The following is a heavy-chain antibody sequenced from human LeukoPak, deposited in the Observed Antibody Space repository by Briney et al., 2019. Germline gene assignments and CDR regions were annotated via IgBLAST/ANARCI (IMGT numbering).Heavy chain of an antibody. CDR1: GASMSGETYY. V-gene: IGHV4-31*03. Sequence: PSQTLSLACTVSGASMSGETYYWSWIRQHPGKVLEWLGFIYHSGSLYYNPSLRSRVSISLDTSRRQFSLSLSSVTAADTAVYYCARALGYTSGFPFDAWGQGALVTVSS. CDR3: ARALGYTSGFPFDA. D-gene: IGHD5-18*01. CDR2: IYHSGSL. J-gene: IGHJ4*02.